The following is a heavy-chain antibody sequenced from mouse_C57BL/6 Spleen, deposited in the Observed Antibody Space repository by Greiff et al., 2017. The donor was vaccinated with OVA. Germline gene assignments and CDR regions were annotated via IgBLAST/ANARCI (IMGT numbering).Heavy chain of an antibody. D-gene: IGHD3-2*02. CDR3: ARGGQLNYYAMDY. J-gene: IGHJ4*01. Sequence: VQLKESGPELVKPGASVKISCKASGYSFTDYNMNWVKQSNGKSLEWIGVINPNYGTTSYNQKFKGKATLTVDQSSSTAYMQLNSLTSEDSAVYYCARGGQLNYYAMDYWGQGTSVTVSS. CDR1: GYSFTDYN. CDR2: INPNYGTT. V-gene: IGHV1-39*01.